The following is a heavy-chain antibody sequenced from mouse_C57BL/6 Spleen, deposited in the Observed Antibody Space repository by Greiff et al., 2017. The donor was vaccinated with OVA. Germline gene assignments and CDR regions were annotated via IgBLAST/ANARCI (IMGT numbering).Heavy chain of an antibody. Sequence: DVMLVESGGGLVQPKGSLKLSCTASGFSFNTYAMNWVRQAPGKGLEWVARIRSKSNNYATYYADSVKDRFTISRDDSESMLYLQMNNLKTEDTAMYYCVRLTGTGGYYFDYWGQGTTLTVSS. CDR2: IRSKSNNYAT. D-gene: IGHD4-1*01. CDR3: VRLTGTGGYYFDY. V-gene: IGHV10-1*01. CDR1: GFSFNTYA. J-gene: IGHJ2*01.